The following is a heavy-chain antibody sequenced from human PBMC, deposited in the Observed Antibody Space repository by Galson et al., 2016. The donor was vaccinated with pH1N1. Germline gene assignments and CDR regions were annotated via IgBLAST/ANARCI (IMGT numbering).Heavy chain of an antibody. D-gene: IGHD6-13*01. CDR2: TYFRTKWYK. CDR3: ARGTAAGTAFDF. Sequence: CAISGDSVSRNTAAWHWIRQSPSRGLEWLGRTYFRTKWYKDYAVSLRSRISIIPDTSENQLSLRLNSVTPEDTAVYYCARGTAAGTAFDFWGQGTSVTVSS. V-gene: IGHV6-1*01. CDR1: GDSVSRNTAA. J-gene: IGHJ3*01.